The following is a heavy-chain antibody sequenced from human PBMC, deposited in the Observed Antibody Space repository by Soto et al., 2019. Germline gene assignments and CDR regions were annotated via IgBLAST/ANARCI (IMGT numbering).Heavy chain of an antibody. CDR3: ARDRIYSSSWHDY. CDR1: GFTFSSYA. V-gene: IGHV3-30-3*01. J-gene: IGHJ4*02. D-gene: IGHD6-13*01. CDR2: ISYDGSNK. Sequence: QVQLVESGGGVVQPGRSLRLSCAASGFTFSSYAMHWVRQAPGKGLEWVAVISYDGSNKYYADSVKGRFTISSDNSKNTLYLQMNSLRAEDTPVYYCARDRIYSSSWHDYWGQGTLVTVSS.